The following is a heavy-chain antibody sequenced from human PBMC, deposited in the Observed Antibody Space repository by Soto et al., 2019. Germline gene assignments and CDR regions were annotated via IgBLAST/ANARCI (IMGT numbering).Heavy chain of an antibody. V-gene: IGHV3-48*01. Sequence: PGGSLRLSCAASGFTFSSYSMNWVRQAPGKGQKWVSFICIISSTIYYADSVKGRFSISRDNAKNSLYLQMNCLRAEDTAVYYCATPIPKDIWGQGTMVTVSS. CDR2: ICIISSTI. CDR1: GFTFSSYS. CDR3: ATPIPKDI. J-gene: IGHJ3*02.